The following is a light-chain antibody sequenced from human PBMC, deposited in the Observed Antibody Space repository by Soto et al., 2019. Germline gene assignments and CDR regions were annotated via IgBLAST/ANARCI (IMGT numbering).Light chain of an antibody. J-gene: IGKJ1*01. V-gene: IGKV3-20*01. CDR1: QSVSSSY. CDR2: GAS. Sequence: EIVLTQSPGTLSLSPGERATLSCRASQSVSSSYLAWYQQKPGQAPRLLIYGASSRATGIPDRDSGSGSGTDFTVPITRLEPEDFAVYYCQQYGSSPMTFGQGTNVVIK. CDR3: QQYGSSPMT.